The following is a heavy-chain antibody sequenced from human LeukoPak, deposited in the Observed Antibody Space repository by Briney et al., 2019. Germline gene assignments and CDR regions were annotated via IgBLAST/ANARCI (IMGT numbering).Heavy chain of an antibody. V-gene: IGHV3-23*01. Sequence: PGGSLRLSCSVSGITLSNYGMTWVRQAPGKGLEWVAGISGSGGRTNYADSVKGRFTISRENPRNTLYLQMNSLRAEDTAMYFCAKRGVVIRVILVGFHKEAYYFDSWGQGALVTVSS. CDR2: ISGSGGRT. CDR3: AKRGVVIRVILVGFHKEAYYFDS. D-gene: IGHD3-22*01. J-gene: IGHJ4*02. CDR1: GITLSNYG.